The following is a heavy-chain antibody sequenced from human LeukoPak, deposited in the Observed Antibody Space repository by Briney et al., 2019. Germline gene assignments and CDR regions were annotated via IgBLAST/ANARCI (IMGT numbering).Heavy chain of an antibody. CDR2: ISSSSSYI. V-gene: IGHV3-21*01. CDR3: ARVWSPPYTSSWPYYFDY. CDR1: GFSFSSCS. D-gene: IGHD6-13*01. J-gene: IGHJ4*02. Sequence: PGGSLRLSCAASGFSFSSCSMNWVRQAPGKGLEWVSSISSSSSYIYYVDSVKGRFTISRDNAKNSLYLQMNSLRAEDTAVYYCARVWSPPYTSSWPYYFDYWGQGTLVTVSS.